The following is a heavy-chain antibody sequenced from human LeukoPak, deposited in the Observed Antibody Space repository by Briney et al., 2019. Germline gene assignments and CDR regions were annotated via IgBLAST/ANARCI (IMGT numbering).Heavy chain of an antibody. V-gene: IGHV4-4*07. CDR1: GGSISGYY. J-gene: IGHJ4*02. CDR2: IYTSGST. D-gene: IGHD3-10*01. CDR3: ARVPYRGMVRGVIDY. Sequence: SETLSLICSVSGGSISGYYWSWIRQPAGKGLEWIGRIYTSGSTNYNPSLKSRVTMSVDTSKNQFSLKLSSVTAADTAVYYCARVPYRGMVRGVIDYWGQGTLVTVSS.